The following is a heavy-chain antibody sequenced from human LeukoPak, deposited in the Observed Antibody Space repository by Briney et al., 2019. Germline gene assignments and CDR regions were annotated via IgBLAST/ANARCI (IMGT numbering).Heavy chain of an antibody. CDR3: ARDGSDYYDKRVPPGIN. Sequence: SVKVSCKASGGTFSSYAISWVRQAPGQGLEWMGGIIPIFGTANYAQKFQGRVTITADESTSTAYMELSSLRSEDTAVYYCARDGSDYYDKRVPPGINWGQGTLVTVSS. J-gene: IGHJ4*02. V-gene: IGHV1-69*13. D-gene: IGHD3-22*01. CDR1: GGTFSSYA. CDR2: IIPIFGTA.